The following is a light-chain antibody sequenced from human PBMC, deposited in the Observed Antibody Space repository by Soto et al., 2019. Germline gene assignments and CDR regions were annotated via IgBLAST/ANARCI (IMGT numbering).Light chain of an antibody. V-gene: IGKV1-5*03. Sequence: DXQMTQSPSTLSASVRDRIIITCRASQIISRWLAWYXQKPGXAPKILIYKAXXLESGVPXXFSGSGSGTEFTITISSMQPDDSATYFCHQYSASHTFGGGTKVDIK. CDR2: KAX. CDR3: HQYSASHT. J-gene: IGKJ4*01. CDR1: QIISRW.